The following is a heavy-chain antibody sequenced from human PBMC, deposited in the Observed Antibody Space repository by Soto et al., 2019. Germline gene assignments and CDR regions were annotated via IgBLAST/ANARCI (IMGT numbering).Heavy chain of an antibody. V-gene: IGHV4-30-4*01. D-gene: IGHD4-4*01. CDR2: IYYSGST. J-gene: IGHJ6*02. CDR3: ARDGITTVTTEDYYYGMDV. CDR1: GGSISSGDYY. Sequence: SETLSLTCTVSGGSISSGDYYWSWIRQPPGKGLEWIGYIYYSGSTYYNPPLKSRVTISVDTSKNQFSLKLSSVTAADTAVYYCARDGITTVTTEDYYYGMDVWGQGTTVTV.